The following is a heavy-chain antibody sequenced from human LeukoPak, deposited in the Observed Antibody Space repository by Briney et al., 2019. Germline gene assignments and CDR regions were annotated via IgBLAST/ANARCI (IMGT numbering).Heavy chain of an antibody. V-gene: IGHV1-8*03. J-gene: IGHJ4*02. CDR3: ARRSGITARPTFDY. CDR2: MNPNSGNT. Sequence: GASVKVSCKASRYTFTSYDINWVRQATGQGLEWMGWMNPNSGNTGYAQKFQGRVTITRNTSISTAYMELSSLRSEDTAVYYCARRSGITARPTFDYWGQGTLVTVSS. CDR1: RYTFTSYD. D-gene: IGHD6-6*01.